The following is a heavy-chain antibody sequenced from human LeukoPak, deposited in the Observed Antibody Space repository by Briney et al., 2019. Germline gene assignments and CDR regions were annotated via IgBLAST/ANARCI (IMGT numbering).Heavy chain of an antibody. V-gene: IGHV4-59*01. CDR1: DDSISDYY. D-gene: IGHD3-16*01. CDR2: FHNSGTS. J-gene: IGHJ4*02. Sequence: PSETLSLTCTVSDDSISDYYRGWIRQPPGKGLEWIGYFHNSGTSTYNPSLRSRVTISADTSKNQFSLKLNSLTTADTAVYYCTRGAGWLIDYWGQGILVTVSP. CDR3: TRGAGWLIDY.